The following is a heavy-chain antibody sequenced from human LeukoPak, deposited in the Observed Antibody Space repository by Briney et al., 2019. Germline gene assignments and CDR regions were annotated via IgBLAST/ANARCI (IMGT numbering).Heavy chain of an antibody. CDR2: IYTSGST. CDR1: GGSISSGSYY. V-gene: IGHV4-61*02. Sequence: KTSETLSLTSTVSGGSISSGSYYWSWIRQPAGKGLEWIGRIYTSGSTNYNPSLKSRVTISVDTSKNQFSLKLSSVTAADTAVYYCARDVSADYDFWSGYPKNWFDPWGQGTLVTVSS. CDR3: ARDVSADYDFWSGYPKNWFDP. J-gene: IGHJ5*02. D-gene: IGHD3-3*01.